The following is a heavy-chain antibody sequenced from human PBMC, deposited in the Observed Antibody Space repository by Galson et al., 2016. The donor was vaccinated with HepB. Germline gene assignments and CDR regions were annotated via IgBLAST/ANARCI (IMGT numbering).Heavy chain of an antibody. Sequence: SLRLSCAASGFTVHDQAMHWVRQTPGKGLEWVPGISWNSRNIGYADSVKGRFTISRDNAKNSVFLQMNSLRHEDTALYYCAKDGGEDWTTAKPDYWGQGTLVTVSS. D-gene: IGHD4-17*01. J-gene: IGHJ4*02. CDR1: GFTVHDQA. V-gene: IGHV3-9*01. CDR3: AKDGGEDWTTAKPDY. CDR2: ISWNSRNI.